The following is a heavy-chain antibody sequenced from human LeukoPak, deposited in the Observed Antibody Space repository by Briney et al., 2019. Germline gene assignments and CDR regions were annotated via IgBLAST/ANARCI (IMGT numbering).Heavy chain of an antibody. CDR1: GGSISSYY. J-gene: IGHJ3*02. D-gene: IGHD2-15*01. Sequence: SETLSLTRTVSGGSISSYYWSWIRQPPGKGLEWIGYIYYSGSTNYNPSLKSRVTISVDTSKNQFSLKLSSVTAADTAVYYCARESATDAFDIWGQGTMVTVSS. CDR2: IYYSGST. V-gene: IGHV4-59*01. CDR3: ARESATDAFDI.